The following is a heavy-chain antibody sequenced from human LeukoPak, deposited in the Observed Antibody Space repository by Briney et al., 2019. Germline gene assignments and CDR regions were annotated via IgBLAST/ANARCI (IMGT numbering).Heavy chain of an antibody. J-gene: IGHJ4*02. V-gene: IGHV3-30-3*01. CDR1: GFTFSSYA. CDR3: ARGMAGFGY. Sequence: GGSLRLSCAASGFTFSSYAMHWVRQAPGKGLEWVAVISYDGSNKYYADSVKGRFTISRDNSKNTLYLQMNSLRAEDTAVYYCARGMAGFGYWGQGTLVTVSS. CDR2: ISYDGSNK. D-gene: IGHD5-24*01.